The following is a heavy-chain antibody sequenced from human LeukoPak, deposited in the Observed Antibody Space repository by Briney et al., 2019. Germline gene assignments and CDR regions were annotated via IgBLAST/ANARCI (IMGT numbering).Heavy chain of an antibody. Sequence: ASVKVSCKASGSSGDTFNSHGVSWVRQAPGQGLQWMGWISGYIGSTNYARKFQGRVSMTTDTSTSTAYMDLRSLRSDDTAVYYCAKNRRIFGRTLQRHYMDVWGKGTTVAVSS. J-gene: IGHJ6*03. CDR3: AKNRRIFGRTLQRHYMDV. V-gene: IGHV1-18*01. D-gene: IGHD3-3*01. CDR1: GSSGDTFNSHG. CDR2: ISGYIGST.